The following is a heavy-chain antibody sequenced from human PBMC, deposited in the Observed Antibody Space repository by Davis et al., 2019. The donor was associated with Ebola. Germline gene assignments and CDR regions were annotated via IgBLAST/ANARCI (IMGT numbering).Heavy chain of an antibody. CDR2: IKQDGSEK. J-gene: IGHJ5*02. CDR3: ARDKRITMVRGVIDWFNP. V-gene: IGHV3-7*03. Sequence: PGGSLRLSCAASGFTFSSYWMTWVRQAPGKGLEWVANIKQDGSEKYYVDSVKGRFTISRDSAKNSLYLQMNSLRAEETAVYYCARDKRITMVRGVIDWFNPWGQGTLVTVSS. D-gene: IGHD3-10*01. CDR1: GFTFSSYW.